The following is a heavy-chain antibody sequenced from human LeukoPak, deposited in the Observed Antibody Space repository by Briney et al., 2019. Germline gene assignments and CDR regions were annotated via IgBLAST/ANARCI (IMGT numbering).Heavy chain of an antibody. CDR2: IYYSGST. J-gene: IGHJ2*01. D-gene: IGHD6-19*01. CDR3: ASSRQGGWSYWYFDL. CDR1: GGSISSSSYY. V-gene: IGHV4-39*01. Sequence: SETLSLTCTVSGGSISSSSYYWGWIRQPPGKGLEWIGSIYYSGSTYYNPSLKSRVTISVDTSKNQFSLKLSSVTAADTAVYYCASSRQGGWSYWYFDLWGRGTLVTVSS.